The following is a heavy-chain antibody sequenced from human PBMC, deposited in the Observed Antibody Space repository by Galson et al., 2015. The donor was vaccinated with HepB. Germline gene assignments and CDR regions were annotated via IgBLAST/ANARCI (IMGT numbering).Heavy chain of an antibody. Sequence: SLRLSCAASGFTFSNAWMSWVRQAPGKGLEWVGRIKSKTDGGTTDYAAPVKGRFTISRDDSKNTLYLQMNSLKTEDTAVYYCTTDIAAAVKTTKNYAFDIWGQGTMVTVSS. V-gene: IGHV3-15*01. CDR1: GFTFSNAW. J-gene: IGHJ3*02. CDR3: TTDIAAAVKTTKNYAFDI. CDR2: IKSKTDGGTT. D-gene: IGHD6-13*01.